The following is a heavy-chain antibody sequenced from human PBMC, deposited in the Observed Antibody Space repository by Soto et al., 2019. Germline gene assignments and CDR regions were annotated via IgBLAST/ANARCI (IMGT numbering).Heavy chain of an antibody. V-gene: IGHV4-4*02. CDR3: ARYSALSGTYYFDY. D-gene: IGHD6-13*01. CDR2: ISQRGSA. Sequence: QVQLQESGPGLVKPSGTLSLTCDVYGASISSVYWWSWVRQSPGKGLEWIGEISQRGSANYRPSLKSRVTMSLDTSKNQFSLRLTSVTAADTAVYYCARYSALSGTYYFDYWGQGTLVTVSS. J-gene: IGHJ4*02. CDR1: GASISSVYW.